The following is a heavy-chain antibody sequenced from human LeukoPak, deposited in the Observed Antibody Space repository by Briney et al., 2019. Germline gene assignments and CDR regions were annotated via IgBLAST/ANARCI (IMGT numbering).Heavy chain of an antibody. D-gene: IGHD4-17*01. CDR3: AKDHGDYDLDY. Sequence: PGGSLRLSCAASGFTFSRHGMHWVRQAPGKGLEWVAFIQYDESSKYYADSVKGRFTISRDNSKNTLYLQMNSLRAEDTAVYYCAKDHGDYDLDYWGQGTLDTVSS. CDR1: GFTFSRHG. J-gene: IGHJ4*02. CDR2: IQYDESSK. V-gene: IGHV3-30*02.